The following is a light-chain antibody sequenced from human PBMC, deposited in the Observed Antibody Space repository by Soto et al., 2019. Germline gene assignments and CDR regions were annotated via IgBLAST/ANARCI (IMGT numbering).Light chain of an antibody. CDR3: QQYGGSPFT. Sequence: EIVLTQSPGTLSLSPRERATLSCRASQSIFNNYLAWYQQKPGQAPRLLVYGASFRATGIPDRCSGSGSGTDFTLTISRLEPEDLAVYYCQQYGGSPFTFGQGTRLEIK. V-gene: IGKV3-20*01. CDR2: GAS. J-gene: IGKJ2*01. CDR1: QSIFNNY.